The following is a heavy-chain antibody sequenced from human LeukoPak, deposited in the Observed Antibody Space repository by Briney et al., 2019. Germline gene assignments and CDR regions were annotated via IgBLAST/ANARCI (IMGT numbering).Heavy chain of an antibody. CDR3: ARDSDSSCYYGWFDP. Sequence: GGSLRLSCAASGFTFSDYYMSWIRQAPGKGLEWVSYISISGSTIYSANTLKALSTITRDNANNPQYRQMTSLRAEDTAVYYCARDSDSSCYYGWFDPWGQGTLVTVSS. V-gene: IGHV3-11*04. CDR1: GFTFSDYY. J-gene: IGHJ5*02. D-gene: IGHD3-22*01. CDR2: ISISGSTI.